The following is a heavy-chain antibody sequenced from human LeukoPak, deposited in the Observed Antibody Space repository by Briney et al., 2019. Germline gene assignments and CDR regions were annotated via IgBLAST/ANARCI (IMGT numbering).Heavy chain of an antibody. J-gene: IGHJ4*02. CDR1: GFTFSSYA. Sequence: PGGSLRLSCAASGFTFSSYAMSWFRQAPGKGLEWVGFIRSKAYGGTTEYAASVKGRFTISRDDSKSIAYLQMNSLKTEDTAVYYCTRDPRGGNGYWGQGTLVTVSS. D-gene: IGHD4-23*01. V-gene: IGHV3-49*03. CDR2: IRSKAYGGTT. CDR3: TRDPRGGNGY.